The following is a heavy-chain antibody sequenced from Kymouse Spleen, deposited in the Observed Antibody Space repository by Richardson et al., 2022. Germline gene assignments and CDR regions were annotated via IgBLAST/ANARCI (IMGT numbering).Heavy chain of an antibody. V-gene: IGHV4-34*01. D-gene: IGHD6-19*01. CDR1: GGSFSGYY. CDR3: ARARSSGWYYFDY. Sequence: QVQLQQWGAGLLKPSETLSLTCAVYGGSFSGYYWSWIRQPPGKGLEWIGEINHSGSTNYNPSLKSRVTISVDTSKNQFSLKLSSVTAADTAVYYCARARSSGWYYFDYWGQGTLVTVSS. J-gene: IGHJ4*02. CDR2: INHSGST.